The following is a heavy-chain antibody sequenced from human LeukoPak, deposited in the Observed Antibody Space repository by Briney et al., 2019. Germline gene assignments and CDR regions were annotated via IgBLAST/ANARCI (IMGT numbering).Heavy chain of an antibody. Sequence: SETLSLTCTVSGGSISSSSYYWGWIRQPPGKGLEWIGRIYYSGSTYYNPSLKSRFTISVDTSKNQFSLKLSSVTAADTAVYYCAGGMEMTLFDYWGQGTLVTVSS. CDR3: AGGMEMTLFDY. V-gene: IGHV4-39*07. D-gene: IGHD1-1*01. CDR2: IYYSGST. J-gene: IGHJ4*02. CDR1: GGSISSSSYY.